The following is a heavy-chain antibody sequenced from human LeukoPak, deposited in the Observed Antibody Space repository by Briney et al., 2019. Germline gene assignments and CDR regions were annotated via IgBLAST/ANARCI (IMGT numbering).Heavy chain of an antibody. V-gene: IGHV1-2*02. CDR2: INPNSGGT. D-gene: IGHD3-22*01. J-gene: IGHJ4*02. CDR1: GYTFTGYY. Sequence: ASVKVSCKASGYTFTGYYMNWVRQAPGQGLEWMGWINPNSGGTNYAQKFQGRVTMTRDTSISTAYMELSRLRSDDTAVYYCARDLDYYDSSGYYGRISGYWGQGTLVTVSS. CDR3: ARDLDYYDSSGYYGRISGY.